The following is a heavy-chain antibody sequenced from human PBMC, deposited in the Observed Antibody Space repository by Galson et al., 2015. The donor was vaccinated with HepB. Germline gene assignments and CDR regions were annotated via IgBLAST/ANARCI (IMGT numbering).Heavy chain of an antibody. J-gene: IGHJ4*02. D-gene: IGHD3-3*01. CDR3: ARGLITIFGVVTPFDY. CDR2: ISAYNGNT. Sequence: SVKVSCKASGGTFSSYAISWVRQAPGQGLEWMGWISAYNGNTNYAQKLQGRVTMTTDTSTSTAYMELRSLRSDDTAVYYCARGLITIFGVVTPFDYWGQGTLVTVSS. CDR1: GGTFSSYA. V-gene: IGHV1-18*01.